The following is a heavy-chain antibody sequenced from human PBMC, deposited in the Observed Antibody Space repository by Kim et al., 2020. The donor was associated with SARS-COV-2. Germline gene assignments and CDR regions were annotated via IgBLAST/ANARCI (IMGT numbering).Heavy chain of an antibody. CDR1: GGSVSNHNDY. CDR2: LYDSGTT. CDR3: VRGGASVGYDILTGYYDN. V-gene: IGHV4-61*01. D-gene: IGHD3-9*01. Sequence: SETLSLTCTVSGGSVSNHNDYWTWIRQPPGKGLEWVGFLYDSGTTNYNPSLKSRVTISVDKSKNQFSLKVRSVTAADTAVYYCVRGGASVGYDILTGYYDNWRQGPLVTVSS. J-gene: IGHJ4*02.